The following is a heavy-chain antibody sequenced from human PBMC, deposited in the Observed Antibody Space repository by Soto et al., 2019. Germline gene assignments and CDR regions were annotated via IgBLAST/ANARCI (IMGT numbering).Heavy chain of an antibody. J-gene: IGHJ6*02. CDR2: IIPIFGTA. V-gene: IGHV1-69*01. CDR1: GGTFSSYA. Sequence: QVQLVQSGAAVKKPGSSVKVSCKASGGTFSSYAISWVRQAPGQGLEWMGGIIPIFGTANYAQKFQGRVTIAADESTSTAYLELSSLRSEDTAVYYWAARGALNYYYGMDVWGQGTTVTVSS. CDR3: AARGALNYYYGMDV.